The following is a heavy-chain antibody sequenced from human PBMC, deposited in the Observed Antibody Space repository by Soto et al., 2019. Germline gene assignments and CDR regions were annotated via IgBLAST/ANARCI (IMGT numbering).Heavy chain of an antibody. Sequence: TLRGFYLGWIRLAKGKGLEWLSYISGSLLYTNYADSVKGRFTISRDNAKNSLYLQMNSLRAEDTAVYYCAREGDSGTYYYDYWGQGTLVTVSS. V-gene: IGHV3-11*06. J-gene: IGHJ4*02. CDR3: AREGDSGTYYYDY. CDR1: TLRGFY. D-gene: IGHD5-12*01. CDR2: ISGSLLYT.